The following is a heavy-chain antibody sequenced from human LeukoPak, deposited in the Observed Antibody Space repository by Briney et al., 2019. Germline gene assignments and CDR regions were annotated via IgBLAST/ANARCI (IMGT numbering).Heavy chain of an antibody. D-gene: IGHD3-10*01. CDR1: GGSISSGGYY. CDR2: IYYSGST. J-gene: IGHJ5*02. Sequence: PSETLSLTCTVSGGSISSGGYYWSSIRQHPGKGLEWIGYIYYSGSTYYNPSLKSRVTISVDTSKNQFSLKLSSVTAADTAVYYCARDASYYYGSGSRYNWFDPWGQGTLVTVSS. CDR3: ARDASYYYGSGSRYNWFDP. V-gene: IGHV4-31*03.